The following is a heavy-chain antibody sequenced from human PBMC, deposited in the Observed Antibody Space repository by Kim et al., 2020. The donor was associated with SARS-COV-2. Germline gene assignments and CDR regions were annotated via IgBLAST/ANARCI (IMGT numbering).Heavy chain of an antibody. V-gene: IGHV1-3*01. CDR3: ARDRKPWFGKLIPYLFDS. D-gene: IGHD3-10*01. J-gene: IGHJ4*02. Sequence: ASVKVSCKASGYTFPSYAMHWVRQAPGQRLEWMGWISSGNGDTKFSQKFQGRLTITRDASASTVYMELSSLRSEDTAVYYCARDRKPWFGKLIPYLFDSWGQGTLVTVSS. CDR2: ISSGNGDT. CDR1: GYTFPSYA.